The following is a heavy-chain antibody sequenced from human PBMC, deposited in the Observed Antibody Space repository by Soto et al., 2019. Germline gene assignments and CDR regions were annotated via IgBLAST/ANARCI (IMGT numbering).Heavy chain of an antibody. Sequence: SVKVSCKASGGTFSSYAISWVRQAPRQGLEWMGGIIPIFGTANYAQKFQGRVTITADESTSTAYMELSSLRSEDTAVYYCARGLRFLEPYYFDYWGQGTLVTVSS. J-gene: IGHJ4*02. CDR2: IIPIFGTA. CDR1: GGTFSSYA. D-gene: IGHD3-3*01. V-gene: IGHV1-69*13. CDR3: ARGLRFLEPYYFDY.